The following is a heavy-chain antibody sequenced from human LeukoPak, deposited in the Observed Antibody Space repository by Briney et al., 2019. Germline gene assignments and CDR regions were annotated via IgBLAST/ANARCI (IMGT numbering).Heavy chain of an antibody. D-gene: IGHD1-1*01. J-gene: IGHJ3*01. Sequence: GGSLRLSCAATGFTFSDHNMGWLRQAPRKGLKGTSYMSGSGIYYADSVKGRFTISRDNAKNSLYLQMSSLRAEDSAVYFCARRSLTTGGHAFDVWGQGTLVTVSS. CDR1: GFTFSDHN. CDR3: ARRSLTTGGHAFDV. V-gene: IGHV3-11*01. CDR2: MSGSGI.